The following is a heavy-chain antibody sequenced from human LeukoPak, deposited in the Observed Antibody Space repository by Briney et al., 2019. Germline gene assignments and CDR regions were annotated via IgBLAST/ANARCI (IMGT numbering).Heavy chain of an antibody. J-gene: IGHJ5*02. D-gene: IGHD2-15*01. V-gene: IGHV1-8*01. CDR1: GYTFTSYD. CDR2: MNPKSAHT. Sequence: ASVKVSCKASGYTFTSYDIHWVRQASGHGLEWMGWMNPKSAHTGHAQRFQGRVSMTMNTSISTAYMELSSLTSEDTAMYYCTRGPSYHSKLVGGMWFDPWGQGTLVSVSS. CDR3: TRGPSYHSKLVGGMWFDP.